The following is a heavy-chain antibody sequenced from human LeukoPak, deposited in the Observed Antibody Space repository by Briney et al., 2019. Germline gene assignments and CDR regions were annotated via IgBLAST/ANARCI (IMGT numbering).Heavy chain of an antibody. CDR3: ASSSQGIAAKYNWFDP. CDR2: IFPIFGTA. J-gene: IGHJ5*02. D-gene: IGHD6-13*01. Sequence: SVKVSCKASGGTFSSYAISWVRQAPGQGLEWMGGIFPIFGTANYAQKFQGRVTITADESTSTAYMELSSLRSEDTAVYYCASSSQGIAAKYNWFDPWGQGTLVTVSS. CDR1: GGTFSSYA. V-gene: IGHV1-69*13.